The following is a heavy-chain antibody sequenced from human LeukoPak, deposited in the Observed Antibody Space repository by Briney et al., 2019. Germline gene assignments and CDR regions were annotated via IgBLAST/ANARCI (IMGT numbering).Heavy chain of an antibody. CDR3: ARLIYGDYKLDC. J-gene: IGHJ4*02. D-gene: IGHD4-17*01. Sequence: SETLSLTCTVSGGSISSSSYYWGWIRQPPGKGLEWIGSIYYSGSTYYNPSLKSRVTISVDTSKNQFSLKLSSVTAADTAVYYCARLIYGDYKLDCWGQGTLVTVSS. V-gene: IGHV4-39*01. CDR2: IYYSGST. CDR1: GGSISSSSYY.